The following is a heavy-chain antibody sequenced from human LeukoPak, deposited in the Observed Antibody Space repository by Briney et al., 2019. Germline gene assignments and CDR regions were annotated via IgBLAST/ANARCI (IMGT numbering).Heavy chain of an antibody. J-gene: IGHJ5*02. D-gene: IGHD2-2*01. CDR3: ARLRSRSSTLINIDP. V-gene: IGHV4-39*01. CDR2: IYYSGST. CDR1: GGSISSSSYY. Sequence: SETLSLTCTVSGGSISSSSYYWGWIRQPPGKGLEWIGSIYYSGSTYYNPSLKSRVTISVDTSKNQFSLKLSSVTAADTAVYYCARLRSRSSTLINIDPWGQGTLVTVSS.